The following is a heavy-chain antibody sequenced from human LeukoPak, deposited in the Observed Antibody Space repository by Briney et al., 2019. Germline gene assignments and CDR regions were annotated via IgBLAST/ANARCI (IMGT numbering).Heavy chain of an antibody. CDR2: IYTNGST. D-gene: IGHD1-1*01. CDR1: GGSISSYH. CDR3: ARTAWTYDSARPLWFDP. J-gene: IGHJ5*02. Sequence: PSETLSLTCTVSGGSISSYHWSWIRQVPGKGLQWIGSIYTNGSTNYNPSLKSRVTISIDSSKNQFSLKLTSVTAADTAVYYCARTAWTYDSARPLWFDPWGQGTLVTVSS. V-gene: IGHV4-4*09.